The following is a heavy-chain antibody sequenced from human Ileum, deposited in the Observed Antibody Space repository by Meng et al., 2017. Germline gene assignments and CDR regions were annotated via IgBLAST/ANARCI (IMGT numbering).Heavy chain of an antibody. CDR2: TNPNTGDA. CDR3: ARGLHWASSFDC. D-gene: IGHD3-16*01. V-gene: IGHV1-8*02. CDR1: GYTFTSYD. Sequence: ASVKVSCKASGYTFTSYDINWVRQATGQGLEWMTWTNPNTGDAAYAQRFQGRVTMPRNTTITTAYMKLSSLRSEDTAMYSCARGLHWASSFDCWGQGTLVTVSS. J-gene: IGHJ4*02.